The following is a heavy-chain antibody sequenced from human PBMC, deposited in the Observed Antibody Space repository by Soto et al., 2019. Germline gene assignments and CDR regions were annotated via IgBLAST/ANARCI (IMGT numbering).Heavy chain of an antibody. Sequence: ASVKVSCKASGYTFTNYPIHWVRQAPGQGLEWMGWINTDNGDTKYSQDLQGRVVITRDTSATTAYMELNSLRFEDTGLYFCARDKGYYDFWSGYYDAFDIRGQGTVVTVSS. CDR1: GYTFTNYP. V-gene: IGHV1-3*04. CDR2: INTDNGDT. J-gene: IGHJ3*02. CDR3: ARDKGYYDFWSGYYDAFDI. D-gene: IGHD3-3*01.